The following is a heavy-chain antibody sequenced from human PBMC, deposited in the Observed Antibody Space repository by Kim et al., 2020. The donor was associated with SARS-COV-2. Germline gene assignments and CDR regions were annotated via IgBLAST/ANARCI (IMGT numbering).Heavy chain of an antibody. CDR2: ISSSGSTI. CDR3: ARVRRITIFGVVIFDAFDI. D-gene: IGHD3-3*01. J-gene: IGHJ3*02. V-gene: IGHV3-11*01. CDR1: GFTFSDYY. Sequence: GGSLRLSCAASGFTFSDYYMSWIRRAPGKGLEWVSYISSSGSTIYYADSVKGRFTISRDNAKNSLYLQMNSLRAEDTAVYYCARVRRITIFGVVIFDAFDIWGQGTMVTVSS.